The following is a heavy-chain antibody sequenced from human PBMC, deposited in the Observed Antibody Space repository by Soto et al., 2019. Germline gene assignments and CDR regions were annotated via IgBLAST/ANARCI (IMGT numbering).Heavy chain of an antibody. CDR3: ARDTEIFHS. CDR2: ISGYNGNK. J-gene: IGHJ4*02. CDR1: GYTFTSYG. Sequence: QVQLVQSGAEVKKPGASVKVSCKASGYTFTSYGISWVRQAPGQGLEWMGWISGYNGNKKYAQKLQGRVTMTTATSPGTAYLELRRLRSHDTHVYYCARDTEIFHSWCEGALVTVSS. V-gene: IGHV1-18*01.